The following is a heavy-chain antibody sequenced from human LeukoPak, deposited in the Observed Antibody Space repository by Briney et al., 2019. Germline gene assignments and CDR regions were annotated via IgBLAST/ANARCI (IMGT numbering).Heavy chain of an antibody. J-gene: IGHJ5*02. CDR3: ASLVAAAADNWFDP. CDR2: ISSSSSTI. V-gene: IGHV3-48*01. D-gene: IGHD6-13*01. CDR1: GFTFSSYS. Sequence: GGSLRLSCAASGFTFSSYSMNWVRQAPGKGLEWVSYISSSSSTIYYADSVKGRFTTSRDNAKNSLYLQMNSLRAEDTAVYYCASLVAAAADNWFDPWGQGTLVTVSS.